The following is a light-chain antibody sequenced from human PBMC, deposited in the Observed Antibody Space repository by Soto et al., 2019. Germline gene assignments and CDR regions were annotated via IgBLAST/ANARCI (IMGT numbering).Light chain of an antibody. V-gene: IGKV3-15*01. Sequence: EIVMTQSPATLSVSPGERATLSCRASQSVGSTFAWYQQKPGQAPRLLIYGASTRATGIPARFSGSGSGTEFTLTISSLQSEDFALYYCQQYKDWPLTFGGGTKVDIK. CDR3: QQYKDWPLT. CDR2: GAS. J-gene: IGKJ4*01. CDR1: QSVGST.